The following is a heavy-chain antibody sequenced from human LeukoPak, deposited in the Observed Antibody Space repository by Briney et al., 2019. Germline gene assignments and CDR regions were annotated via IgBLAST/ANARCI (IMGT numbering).Heavy chain of an antibody. D-gene: IGHD6-13*01. V-gene: IGHV3-30*18. CDR1: GFTFSSYG. J-gene: IGHJ4*02. Sequence: GGSLRLSCAASGFTFSSYGMHWVRQAPGKGLEWVAVISYDGSNKYYADSVKGRFTISRDNSKDTLYLQMNGLRAEDTAVYFCAKQSAGSAAWYSLHYDFWGQGTLVTVSS. CDR2: ISYDGSNK. CDR3: AKQSAGSAAWYSLHYDF.